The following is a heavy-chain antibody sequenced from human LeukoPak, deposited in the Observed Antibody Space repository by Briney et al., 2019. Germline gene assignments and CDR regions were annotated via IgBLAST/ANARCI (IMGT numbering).Heavy chain of an antibody. D-gene: IGHD1/OR15-1a*01. V-gene: IGHV4-59*08. J-gene: IGHJ3*02. CDR1: GGSITSYY. CDR3: ARQPSGTAAFDI. Sequence: PSETLSLTCTVSGGSITSYYLSWIRQPPGKGLEWIAYIYSSGNTNYNPSFKSRVTISVDTSKNQFSLKLTSVAAADTAIYYCARQPSGTAAFDIWGQGTMVIVSS. CDR2: IYSSGNT.